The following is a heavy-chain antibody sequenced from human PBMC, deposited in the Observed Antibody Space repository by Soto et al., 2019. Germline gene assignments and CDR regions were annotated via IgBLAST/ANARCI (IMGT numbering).Heavy chain of an antibody. CDR3: AALGIAAAGTVFAFDI. J-gene: IGHJ3*02. V-gene: IGHV1-58*02. CDR1: GFTFTSYA. Sequence: ASVKVSCNASGFTFTSYAMQWVRQARGQRLEWIGWIVVGSGNTNYAQKFQERVTITRDMSTSTAYMELSSLRSEDTAVYYCAALGIAAAGTVFAFDIWGQGTMVTVSS. D-gene: IGHD6-13*01. CDR2: IVVGSGNT.